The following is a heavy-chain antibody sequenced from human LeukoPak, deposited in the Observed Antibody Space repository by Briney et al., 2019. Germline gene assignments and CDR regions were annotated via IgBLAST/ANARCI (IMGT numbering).Heavy chain of an antibody. Sequence: PGGSLRLSCAASGFTFSSYAMHWVRQAPGKGLEWVAVISYDGSNKYYADSVKGRFTISRDNSKNTLYLQMNSLRVEDTAVYYCARDGYYYDSSGYFDYWGQGTLVTVSS. CDR2: ISYDGSNK. CDR3: ARDGYYYDSSGYFDY. V-gene: IGHV3-30-3*01. J-gene: IGHJ4*02. D-gene: IGHD3-22*01. CDR1: GFTFSSYA.